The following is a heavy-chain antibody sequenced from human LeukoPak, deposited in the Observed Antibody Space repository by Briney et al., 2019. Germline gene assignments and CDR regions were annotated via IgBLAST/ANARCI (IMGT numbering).Heavy chain of an antibody. CDR2: ISSSSSYI. D-gene: IGHD3-9*01. Sequence: GGSLRLSCAASGFTFSSYSMNWVRQAPGKGLEWVSSISSSSSYIYYADSVKGRFTISRDNAKNSLYLQMNSLRAEDTAVYYCASASLDYDILTGRPWGQGTLVTVSS. J-gene: IGHJ4*02. V-gene: IGHV3-21*01. CDR3: ASASLDYDILTGRP. CDR1: GFTFSSYS.